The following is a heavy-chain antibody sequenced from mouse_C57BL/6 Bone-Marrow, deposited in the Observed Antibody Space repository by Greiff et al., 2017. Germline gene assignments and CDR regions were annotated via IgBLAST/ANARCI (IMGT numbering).Heavy chain of an antibody. V-gene: IGHV5-17*01. CDR2: ISSGSSTI. D-gene: IGHD2-14*01. CDR1: GFTFSDYG. J-gene: IGHJ3*01. CDR3: ARGVRRPFAY. Sequence: DVHLVESGGGLVKPGGSLKLSCAASGFTFSDYGMHWVRQAPEKGLEWVAYISSGSSTIYYADTVKGRFTISRDNAKNTLFLQMTSLRSEDTAMYYCARGVRRPFAYWGQGTLVTVSA.